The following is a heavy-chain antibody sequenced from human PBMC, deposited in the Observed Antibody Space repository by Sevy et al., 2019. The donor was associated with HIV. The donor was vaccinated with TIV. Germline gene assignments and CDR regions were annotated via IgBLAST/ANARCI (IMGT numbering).Heavy chain of an antibody. D-gene: IGHD2-15*01. CDR3: AKDISGEGYLGSGYFDY. V-gene: IGHV3-43*01. CDR2: ITWDGGST. Sequence: GGSLRLSCAASGFTFDDYTMNWVRQAPGKGLEWVSLITWDGGSTYYADSVKGRFTISRDKSKNSLYLQMNSLRTEDTALYYCAKDISGEGYLGSGYFDYWGQGTLVTVSS. CDR1: GFTFDDYT. J-gene: IGHJ4*02.